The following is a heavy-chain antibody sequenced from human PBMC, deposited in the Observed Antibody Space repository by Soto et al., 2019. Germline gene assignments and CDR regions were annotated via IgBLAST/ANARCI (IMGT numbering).Heavy chain of an antibody. J-gene: IGHJ4*02. Sequence: EVQLLESGGGLVQPGGSLRLSCAASGFTFSNYAVTWVRQAPGKGLEWVSTISGSGGSTYYADSVKGRFTISRDNSKNTLYLKMNSLRAEDTAVYYCAKDQGSSWYEIDSWGQGTLVTVSS. CDR1: GFTFSNYA. CDR2: ISGSGGST. CDR3: AKDQGSSWYEIDS. D-gene: IGHD6-13*01. V-gene: IGHV3-23*01.